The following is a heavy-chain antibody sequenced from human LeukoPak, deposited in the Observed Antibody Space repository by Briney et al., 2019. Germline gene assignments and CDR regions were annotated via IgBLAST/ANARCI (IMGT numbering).Heavy chain of an antibody. J-gene: IGHJ6*03. V-gene: IGHV3-21*01. Sequence: GGSLRPSCAASGFTFSSYSMNWVRQAPGKGLEWVSSISSRSSYIYYADSVKGRFTISRDNAKNSLYLQMNSLRAEDTAVYYCARGLEVCMDVWGKGTTVTVSS. D-gene: IGHD1-1*01. CDR1: GFTFSSYS. CDR2: ISSRSSYI. CDR3: ARGLEVCMDV.